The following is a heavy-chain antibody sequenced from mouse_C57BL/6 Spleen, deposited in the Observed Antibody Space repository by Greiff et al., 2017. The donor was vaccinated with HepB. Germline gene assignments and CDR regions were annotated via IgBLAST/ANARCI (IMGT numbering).Heavy chain of an antibody. CDR2: IWSGGST. CDR3: ASPYYYGSPMDY. CDR1: GFSLTSYG. V-gene: IGHV2-2*01. Sequence: VQLQQSGPGLVQPSQSLSITCTVSGFSLTSYGVHWVRQSPGKGLEWLGVIWSGGSTDYNAAFISRLSISKDNSKSQVFFKMNSLQADYTAIYYCASPYYYGSPMDYWGQGTSVTVSS. D-gene: IGHD1-1*01. J-gene: IGHJ4*01.